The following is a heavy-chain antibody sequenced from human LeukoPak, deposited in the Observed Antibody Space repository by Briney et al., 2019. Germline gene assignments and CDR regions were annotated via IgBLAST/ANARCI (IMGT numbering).Heavy chain of an antibody. CDR2: INHSGST. V-gene: IGHV4-34*01. CDR3: ARARGGARFKNYYYYMDV. J-gene: IGHJ6*03. Sequence: SETLSLTCAVSGGSFSGYYWSWIRQPPGKGLEWIGEINHSGSTNYNPSLKSRVTISVDTSKNQFSLKLSSVTAADTAVYDCARARGGARFKNYYYYMDVWGKGTTVTVSS. CDR1: GGSFSGYY. D-gene: IGHD4/OR15-4a*01.